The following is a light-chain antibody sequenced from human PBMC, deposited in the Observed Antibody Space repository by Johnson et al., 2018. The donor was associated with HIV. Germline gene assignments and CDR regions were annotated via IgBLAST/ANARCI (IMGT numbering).Light chain of an antibody. CDR2: ENN. CDR3: GTWDSSLRVGV. CDR1: SSNIGNNY. J-gene: IGLJ1*01. V-gene: IGLV1-51*02. Sequence: QSVLTQPPSVSAAPGQKVTISCSGSSSNIGNNYVSWYQQLPGTAPKLLIYENNKRPSGIPDRFSGAKSGTSATLGITGLQTGDEADYYCGTWDSSLRVGVFGPGTKVPGL.